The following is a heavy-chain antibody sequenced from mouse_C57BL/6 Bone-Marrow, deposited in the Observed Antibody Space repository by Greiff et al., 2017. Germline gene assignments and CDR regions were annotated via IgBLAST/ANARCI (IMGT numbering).Heavy chain of an antibody. D-gene: IGHD2-5*01. CDR2: ISSGGDYI. V-gene: IGHV5-9-1*02. J-gene: IGHJ2*01. CDR3: TRGCYSNLHCY. CDR1: GFTFSSYA. Sequence: EVKLMESGEGLVKPGGSLKLSCAASGFTFSSYAMSWVRQTPEKRLEWVAYISSGGDYIYYADTVKGRFTISRDNARNTLYLQMSSLKSEDTAMYYCTRGCYSNLHCYWGQGTTLTVAS.